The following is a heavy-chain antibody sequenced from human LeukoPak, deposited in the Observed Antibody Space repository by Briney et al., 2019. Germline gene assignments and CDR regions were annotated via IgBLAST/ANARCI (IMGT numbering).Heavy chain of an antibody. CDR2: ISGSGSPI. CDR1: GFTFSDYY. V-gene: IGHV3-11*04. J-gene: IGHJ6*03. CDR3: AKDGPYYYGSGSQPFYYYYYYMDV. Sequence: PGGSLRLSCAASGFTFSDYYMNWIRQAPGKGLEWVSYISGSGSPIYYADSVKGRFTISRDNAKNSLYLQMNSLRAEDTAVYYCAKDGPYYYGSGSQPFYYYYYYMDVWGKGTTVTISS. D-gene: IGHD3-10*01.